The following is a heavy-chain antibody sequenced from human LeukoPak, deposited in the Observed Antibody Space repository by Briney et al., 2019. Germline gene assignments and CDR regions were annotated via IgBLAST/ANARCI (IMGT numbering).Heavy chain of an antibody. CDR1: GFTFSSYA. CDR2: ISGSGGST. Sequence: GGSLRLSCAASGFTFSSYAMSWVRQAPGKGLEWVSAISGSGGSTYYADSVKGRFTISRDNSKNALYLQMNSLRAEDTAVYYCAKVGVATIRSLGYWGQGTLVTVSS. D-gene: IGHD5-24*01. V-gene: IGHV3-23*01. CDR3: AKVGVATIRSLGY. J-gene: IGHJ4*02.